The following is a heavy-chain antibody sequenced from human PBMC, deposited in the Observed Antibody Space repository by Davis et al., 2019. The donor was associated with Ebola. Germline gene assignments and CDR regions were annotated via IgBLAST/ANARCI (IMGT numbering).Heavy chain of an antibody. CDR2: IYYSGST. CDR3: ARHSSVTVFGFHGLDV. CDR1: GGSISSSSYY. V-gene: IGHV4-39*01. J-gene: IGHJ6*02. Sequence: MPGGSLRLSCTVSGGSISSSSYYWGWIRQPPGKGLEWIGSIYYSGSTYYNPSLKSRVTISVDTSKNQFSLKLSSVTAADTAVYFCARHSSVTVFGFHGLDVWGQGTTVTVSS. D-gene: IGHD3-3*01.